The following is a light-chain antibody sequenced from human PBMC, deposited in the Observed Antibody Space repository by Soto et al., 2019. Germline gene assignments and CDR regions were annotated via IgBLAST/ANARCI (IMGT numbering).Light chain of an antibody. CDR2: DAS. CDR3: QQRSNWPPT. CDR1: QSVSSY. Sequence: EIVLTQSPATLSLSPGERATLSCRASQSVSSYLAWYQQKPGQAPRLLIYDASNRATVIPARFSGSGSGTACTPTISSLGPEDFAVDYCQQRSNWPPTFGGGTKVEIK. V-gene: IGKV3-11*01. J-gene: IGKJ4*01.